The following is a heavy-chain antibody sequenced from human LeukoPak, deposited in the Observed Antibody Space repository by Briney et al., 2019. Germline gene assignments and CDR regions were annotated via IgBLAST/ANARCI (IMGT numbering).Heavy chain of an antibody. CDR1: GGSISSYY. J-gene: IGHJ6*02. CDR2: IYTSGST. Sequence: PSETLSLTCTVSGGSISSYYWSWIRQPAGKGLEWIGRIYTSGSTNYNPSLKSRVTMSVDTSKNQFSLKLSSVTAADTAVYYCARDRVVPAPSYFYYYGMDVWGQGTTVTVSS. D-gene: IGHD2-2*01. V-gene: IGHV4-4*07. CDR3: ARDRVVPAPSYFYYYGMDV.